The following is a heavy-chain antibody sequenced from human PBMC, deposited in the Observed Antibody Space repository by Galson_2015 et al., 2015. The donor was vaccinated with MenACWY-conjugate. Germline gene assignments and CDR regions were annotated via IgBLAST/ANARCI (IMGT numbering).Heavy chain of an antibody. Sequence: SVKVSCKASGYTFTSYAMHWVRQAPGQRLEWMGWINAGNGNTKYSQKFQGRVTITRDTSASTVYMELSSLRSEDTAVYYCVILPTVTTFGLFDYWGQGTLVTVSS. J-gene: IGHJ4*02. V-gene: IGHV1-3*01. CDR2: INAGNGNT. CDR3: VILPTVTTFGLFDY. D-gene: IGHD4-17*01. CDR1: GYTFTSYA.